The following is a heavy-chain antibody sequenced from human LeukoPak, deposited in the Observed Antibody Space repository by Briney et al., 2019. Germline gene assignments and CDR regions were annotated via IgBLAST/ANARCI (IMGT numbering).Heavy chain of an antibody. V-gene: IGHV4-39*07. CDR2: INHSGST. CDR1: GGSISSSRNYS. J-gene: IGHJ4*02. Sequence: PSETLSLTCTVSGGSISSSRNYSWGWIRQPPGKGLEWIGEINHSGSTNYNPSLKSRVTISVDTSKNQFSLKLSSVTAADTAVYYCARVRSFFDYWGQGTLVTVSS. CDR3: ARVRSFFDY.